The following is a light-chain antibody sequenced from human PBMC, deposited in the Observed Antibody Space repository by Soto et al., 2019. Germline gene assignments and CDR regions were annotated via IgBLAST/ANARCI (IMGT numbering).Light chain of an antibody. CDR1: QGISSY. CDR3: QQLNSYPLT. V-gene: IGKV1-9*01. Sequence: DIQLTQSPSFLSASVGDRVTITCRASQGISSYLAWYQQKPGKAPKILIYAASTLQSGVPSRFSGSGSGTECTLTISSLQPDDFATYYGQQLNSYPLTFGGGTNVEIK. J-gene: IGKJ4*01. CDR2: AAS.